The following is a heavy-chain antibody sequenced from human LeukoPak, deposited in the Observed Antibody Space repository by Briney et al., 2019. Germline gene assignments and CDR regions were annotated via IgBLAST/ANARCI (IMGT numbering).Heavy chain of an antibody. Sequence: ASVKDSCKASGYTFASDDINWVRQATGQGLEWMGWINHNSGYTGYAQKFQGRVTMTANPSISTVYLELSSLRSEDTAVYYCAKAPNYYGSGSPYQMDVWGKGTMVTVSS. CDR1: GYTFASDD. CDR3: AKAPNYYGSGSPYQMDV. J-gene: IGHJ6*04. V-gene: IGHV1-8*01. D-gene: IGHD3-10*01. CDR2: INHNSGYT.